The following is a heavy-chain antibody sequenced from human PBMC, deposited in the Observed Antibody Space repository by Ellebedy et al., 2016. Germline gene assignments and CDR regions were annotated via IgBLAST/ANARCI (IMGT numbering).Heavy chain of an antibody. CDR1: GGSVSSDN. CDR3: AREVYVAGSQHYGLDV. CDR2: VFHTGTT. Sequence: SETLSLTCNVSGGSVSSDNWNWIRRPPGKGLEWIGYVFHTGTTNYNPSLKSRVTVSIDTSKNQFSVRLSSVTAADTALYYCAREVYVAGSQHYGLDVWGQGTTVTVSS. J-gene: IGHJ6*02. V-gene: IGHV4-59*02. D-gene: IGHD2-8*01.